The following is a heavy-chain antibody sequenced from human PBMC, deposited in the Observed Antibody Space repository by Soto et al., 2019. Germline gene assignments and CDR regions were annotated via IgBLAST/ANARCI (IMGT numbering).Heavy chain of an antibody. Sequence: QVQLLQSGAAVKEPGASVRVSCKASGYTFINFDISWMRQAAGQGLEWLGWMNPGSGKTGYASKFQGRVAMTRDAATGTFHLELRSMTSDDTAVYYCARMASAGTLNWFDPWGQGTLVTVSS. CDR3: ARMASAGTLNWFDP. V-gene: IGHV1-8*02. CDR2: MNPGSGKT. CDR1: GYTFINFD. D-gene: IGHD6-13*01. J-gene: IGHJ5*02.